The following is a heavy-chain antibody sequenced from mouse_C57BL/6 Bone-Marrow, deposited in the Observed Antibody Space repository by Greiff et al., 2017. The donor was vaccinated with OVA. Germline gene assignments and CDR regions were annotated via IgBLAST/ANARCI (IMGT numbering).Heavy chain of an antibody. Sequence: LMESEGGLVQPGSSMKLSCTASGFTFSDYYMAWVRQVPEKGLEWVANINYDGSSTYYLDSLKSRFIISRDNAKNILYLQMSSLKSEDTATYYCARGGLYDGYYNWFAYWGQGTLVTVSA. J-gene: IGHJ3*01. D-gene: IGHD2-3*01. CDR2: INYDGSST. V-gene: IGHV5-16*01. CDR3: ARGGLYDGYYNWFAY. CDR1: GFTFSDYY.